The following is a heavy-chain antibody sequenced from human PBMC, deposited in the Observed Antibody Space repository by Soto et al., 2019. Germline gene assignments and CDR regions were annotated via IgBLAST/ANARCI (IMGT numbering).Heavy chain of an antibody. CDR2: IYYSGST. D-gene: IGHD6-6*01. CDR3: ARVGSSIATRPFDY. CDR1: GGSISSGDYY. J-gene: IGHJ4*02. Sequence: QVQLQESGPGLVKPSQTLSLTCTVSGGSISSGDYYWSWIRQPPGKGLEWIGYIYYSGSTYYNPSHNSRVTISVDTSKTQFSLKLSSVTAADTAVYYCARVGSSIATRPFDYWGQGTLVTVSS. V-gene: IGHV4-30-4*01.